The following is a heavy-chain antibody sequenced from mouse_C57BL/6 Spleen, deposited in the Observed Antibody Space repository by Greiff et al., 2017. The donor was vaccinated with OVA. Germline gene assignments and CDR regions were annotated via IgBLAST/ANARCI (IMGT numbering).Heavy chain of an antibody. J-gene: IGHJ1*03. CDR2: IWGGGST. CDR3: AKHANWDEYFDV. V-gene: IGHV2-9*01. D-gene: IGHD4-1*01. CDR1: GFSLTSYG. Sequence: VHLVESGPGLVAPSQSLSITCTVSGFSLTSYGVDWVRQPPGKGLEWLGVIWGGGSTNYNSALMSRLSISKDNSKSQVFLKMSSLQTDDTAMYYCAKHANWDEYFDVWGTGTTVTVSS.